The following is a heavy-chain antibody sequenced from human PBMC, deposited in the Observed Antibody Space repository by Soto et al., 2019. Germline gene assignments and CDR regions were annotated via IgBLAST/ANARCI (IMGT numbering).Heavy chain of an antibody. CDR3: ASLAYGDYSITRSY. D-gene: IGHD4-17*01. J-gene: IGHJ4*02. Sequence: SETLSLTCAVYGGSFSGYYWSWIRQPPGKGLEWIGEINHSGSTNYNPSLKSRVTISVDTSKNQFSLKLSSVAAADTAVYYCASLAYGDYSITRSYWGQGTLVTVSS. CDR1: GGSFSGYY. V-gene: IGHV4-34*01. CDR2: INHSGST.